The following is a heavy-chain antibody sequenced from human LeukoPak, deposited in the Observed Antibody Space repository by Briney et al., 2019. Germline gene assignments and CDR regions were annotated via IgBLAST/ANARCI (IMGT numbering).Heavy chain of an antibody. V-gene: IGHV1-69*05. J-gene: IGHJ4*02. CDR2: IIPIFGTA. Sequence: SVKLSCNAPLPTFSSYAISWVRHAPGQGLEWMGRIIPIFGTANYAQKFQGRVTITTDESTSTAYMELSSLRSEDTAVYYCARQGSSTTQLLAYWGQGTLVTVSS. CDR3: ARQGSSTTQLLAY. D-gene: IGHD2-2*01. CDR1: LPTFSSYA.